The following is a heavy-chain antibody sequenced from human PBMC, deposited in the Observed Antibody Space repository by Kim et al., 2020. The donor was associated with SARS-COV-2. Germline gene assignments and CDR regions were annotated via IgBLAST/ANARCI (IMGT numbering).Heavy chain of an antibody. V-gene: IGHV3-23*01. D-gene: IGHD3-10*01. CDR3: VPQDVRGVIIPLQ. CDR2: ISASGGST. CDR1: GFTFSSYG. J-gene: IGHJ4*02. Sequence: GGSLRLSCAASGFTFSSYGMNWVRQAPGKGLQWVSVISASGGSTYYAGSVKGRFTISRDNSKNTLYLQMNSLRAEDTAVYYCVPQDVRGVIIPLQWGQGTLVTVSS.